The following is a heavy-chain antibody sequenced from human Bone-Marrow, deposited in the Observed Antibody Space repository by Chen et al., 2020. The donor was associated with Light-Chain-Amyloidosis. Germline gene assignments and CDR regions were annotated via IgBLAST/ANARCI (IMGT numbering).Heavy chain of an antibody. V-gene: IGHV3-30*02. J-gene: IGHJ4*02. CDR2: IWYXXSXE. CDR1: GFNFNYYA. Sequence: QVQLVESGGGVVQPGGSLRLSCGASGFNFNYYAMHWVRQAPGKGLEWLAFIWYXXSXENYADSXXXXXXXXXXXXXXXXXXXXXXXXXXXXAVYYCAREVVAATSYYDHWGQGALVTVSS. D-gene: IGHD2-15*01. CDR3: AREVVAATSYYDH.